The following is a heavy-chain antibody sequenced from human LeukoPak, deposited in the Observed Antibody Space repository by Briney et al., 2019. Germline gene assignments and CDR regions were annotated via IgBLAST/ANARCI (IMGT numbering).Heavy chain of an antibody. CDR2: IIPIFGTA. CDR3: ASALQTSNYYYGMDV. Sequence: SVKVSCKASGGTFSSYAISWVRQAPGQGLEWMGGIIPIFGTANYAQKFQGRVTITADKSTSTAYMELSSLRSEGTAVYYCASALQTSNYYYGMDVWGKGTTVTVSS. J-gene: IGHJ6*04. V-gene: IGHV1-69*06. CDR1: GGTFSSYA.